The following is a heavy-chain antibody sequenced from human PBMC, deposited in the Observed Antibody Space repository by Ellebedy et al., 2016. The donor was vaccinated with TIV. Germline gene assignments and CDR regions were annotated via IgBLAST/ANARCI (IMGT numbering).Heavy chain of an antibody. CDR1: GFTFSSYA. D-gene: IGHD6-19*01. J-gene: IGHJ4*02. CDR2: ISVSGGST. CDR3: ARRVAGKASFDY. V-gene: IGHV3-23*01. Sequence: GESLKISCAASGFTFSSYAMSWVRQAPGKGLEWVSTISVSGGSTYYADSVKGRFTISRDNSKNTLYLQMNSLRAEDTAVYYCARRVAGKASFDYWGQGTLVTVSS.